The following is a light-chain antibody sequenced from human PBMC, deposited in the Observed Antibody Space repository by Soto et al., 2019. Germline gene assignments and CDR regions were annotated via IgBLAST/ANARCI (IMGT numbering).Light chain of an antibody. CDR3: LLTYSGARV. CDR2: DTT. Sequence: QAVVTQEPSLTVSPGGTVTLTCGSSTGAVTSGHFPYWFQQKPGQAPRTLIYDTTNKQSWTPARFSGSLLGGKAALTLSGAQPEDEADYYCLLTYSGARVFGGGTKLTVL. V-gene: IGLV7-46*01. CDR1: TGAVTSGHF. J-gene: IGLJ3*02.